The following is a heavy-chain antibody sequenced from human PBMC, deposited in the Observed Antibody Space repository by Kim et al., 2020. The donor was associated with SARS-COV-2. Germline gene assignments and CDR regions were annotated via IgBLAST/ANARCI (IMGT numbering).Heavy chain of an antibody. CDR3: AKDTGYYYDSSGYWDY. V-gene: IGHV3-9*01. D-gene: IGHD3-22*01. Sequence: SVKGRFTISRDNAQNSLYLQMNSLRAEDTALYYCAKDTGYYYDSSGYWDYWGQGTLVTVSS. J-gene: IGHJ4*02.